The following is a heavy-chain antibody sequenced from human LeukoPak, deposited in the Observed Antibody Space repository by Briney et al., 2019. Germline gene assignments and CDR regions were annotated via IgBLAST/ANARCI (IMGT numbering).Heavy chain of an antibody. V-gene: IGHV3-48*02. CDR1: GFTFSSYS. CDR3: ARSDGAYSDY. J-gene: IGHJ4*02. CDR2: ISGSSTTI. D-gene: IGHD4-17*01. Sequence: GGSLRLSCAASGFTFSSYSMNWVRQAPGKGLEWVSYISGSSTTIKYPDSVKGRFTISRDNAKNSLYLQMNSLRDEDTAVYYCARSDGAYSDYWGQGTLVTVSP.